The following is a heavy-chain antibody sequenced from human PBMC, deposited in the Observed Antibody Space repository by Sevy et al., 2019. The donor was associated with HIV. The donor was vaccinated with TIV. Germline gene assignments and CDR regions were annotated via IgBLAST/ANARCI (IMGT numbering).Heavy chain of an antibody. J-gene: IGHJ4*02. CDR3: AKEWTLLSDWYGEFDY. Sequence: GGSLRLSCAASGFTFSNYAMNWVRQAPGKGLEWVSSISKSGGNTYYADSVRGRFTVSRDNSKNTVYLKLNNLRAEDTAIYYCAKEWTLLSDWYGEFDYWGQGTLVTVSS. D-gene: IGHD2-21*02. V-gene: IGHV3-23*01. CDR1: GFTFSNYA. CDR2: ISKSGGNT.